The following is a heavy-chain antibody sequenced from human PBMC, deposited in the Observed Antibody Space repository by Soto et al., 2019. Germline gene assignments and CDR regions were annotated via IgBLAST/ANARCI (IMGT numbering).Heavy chain of an antibody. D-gene: IGHD3-16*02. CDR3: ARLYTSYEAFEY. V-gene: IGHV4-30-4*01. Sequence: PSETLSLTCSVSGGSINSGDYYWSWIRQSPGQGLEWIGYIYYSGSTYYTPSLKSRSTISIDTSKNQFFLHDYSVTPADAAFHDCARLYTSYEAFEYWGQGTLVTVSS. J-gene: IGHJ4*02. CDR1: GGSINSGDYY. CDR2: IYYSGST.